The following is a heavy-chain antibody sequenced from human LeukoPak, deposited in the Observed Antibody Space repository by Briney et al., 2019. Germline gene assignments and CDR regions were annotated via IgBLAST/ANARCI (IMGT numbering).Heavy chain of an antibody. V-gene: IGHV1-18*01. Sequence: ASVKVSCKASGYTFTSYGISWVRQAPGQGLEWMGWISAYNGNTNYAQKLQGRVTMTTDTSTSTAYMELRSLRSDDTAVYYCAREFGMGAPGPYYYYMDVWGKGTTVTVSS. CDR1: GYTFTSYG. J-gene: IGHJ6*03. D-gene: IGHD3-10*01. CDR2: ISAYNGNT. CDR3: AREFGMGAPGPYYYYMDV.